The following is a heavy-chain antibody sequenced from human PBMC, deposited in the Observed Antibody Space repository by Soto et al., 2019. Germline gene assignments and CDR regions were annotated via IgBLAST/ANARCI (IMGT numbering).Heavy chain of an antibody. CDR1: GGSFSGYY. Sequence: PSETLSLTCAVYGGSFSGYYWSWIRQPPGKGLGWIGEINHTGSTNYNPSLKSRVTISVDTSKNQFSLKLSSVTAADTAVYYCAREEAIAVAANWFDPWGQGTLVTVSS. J-gene: IGHJ5*02. D-gene: IGHD6-19*01. CDR3: AREEAIAVAANWFDP. CDR2: INHTGST. V-gene: IGHV4-34*01.